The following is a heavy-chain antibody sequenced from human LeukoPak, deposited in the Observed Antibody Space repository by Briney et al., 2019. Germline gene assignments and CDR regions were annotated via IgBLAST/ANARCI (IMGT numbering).Heavy chain of an antibody. V-gene: IGHV3-30*02. Sequence: GRSLRLSCAASGFTFSSYGMHWVRQAPGKGLEWVAFIRYDGSNKYYADSVKGRFTISRDNSKNTLYLQMNSLRAEDTAVYYCAKVGGIVGAGGYWGQGTLVTVSS. CDR1: GFTFSSYG. D-gene: IGHD1-26*01. CDR2: IRYDGSNK. CDR3: AKVGGIVGAGGY. J-gene: IGHJ4*02.